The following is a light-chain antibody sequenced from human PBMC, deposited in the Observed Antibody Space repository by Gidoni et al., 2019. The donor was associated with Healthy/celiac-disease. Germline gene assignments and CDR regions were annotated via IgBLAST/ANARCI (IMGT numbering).Light chain of an antibody. CDR1: QSVSSY. Sequence: EIVLTHSPATLSLSPGERATLSCRASQSVSSYLAWYQQKPGQAPRLLIYDASNRATGIPARFSGSGSGTEFTLTISSLEPEDFAVYYCQQRSNFLTFGGGTKVEIK. J-gene: IGKJ4*01. CDR2: DAS. CDR3: QQRSNFLT. V-gene: IGKV3-11*01.